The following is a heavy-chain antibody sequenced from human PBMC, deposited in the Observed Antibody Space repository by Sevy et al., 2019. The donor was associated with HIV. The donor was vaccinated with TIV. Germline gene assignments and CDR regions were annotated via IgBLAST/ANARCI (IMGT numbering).Heavy chain of an antibody. CDR1: GFTFSSYA. V-gene: IGHV3-64*01. CDR2: ISSNGGST. CDR3: ARGEWLRHPYYFDY. Sequence: GGSLRLSCAASGFTFSSYAMHWVRQAPGKGLEYVSAISSNGGSTYYANSVKGRFTISRDNSKNTRFLQMGSLRAEDMAVYYCARGEWLRHPYYFDYWGQGTLVTVSS. D-gene: IGHD5-12*01. J-gene: IGHJ4*02.